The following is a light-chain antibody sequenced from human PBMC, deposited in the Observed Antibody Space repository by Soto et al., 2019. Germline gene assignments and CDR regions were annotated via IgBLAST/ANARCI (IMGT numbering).Light chain of an antibody. Sequence: QSVLTQPASVSGSPGQSITISCTGTSSDVGGYNLVSWYQQHPGKAPKLMIYEGSKRPSGVSNRFSGSKSGSTASLSISGLQAEDEADYYCCSFAGGSTFVFGTGTKLTVL. CDR3: CSFAGGSTFV. J-gene: IGLJ1*01. CDR1: SSDVGGYNL. V-gene: IGLV2-23*01. CDR2: EGS.